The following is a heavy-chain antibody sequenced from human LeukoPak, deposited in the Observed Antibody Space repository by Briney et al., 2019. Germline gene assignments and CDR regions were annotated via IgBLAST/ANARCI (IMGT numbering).Heavy chain of an antibody. CDR3: ARYGRPNDAFDI. D-gene: IGHD3-10*01. CDR1: GFSLTTSGMC. Sequence: SGPALVKPTQILTLTCTFSGFSLTTSGMCVSWIRQPPGKALEWLARIDWDDDKYYSTSLRTRLTISKGTSKNQVVLTMTNMDPVDTATYYCARYGRPNDAFDIWGQGTVVTVSS. J-gene: IGHJ3*02. V-gene: IGHV2-70*11. CDR2: IDWDDDK.